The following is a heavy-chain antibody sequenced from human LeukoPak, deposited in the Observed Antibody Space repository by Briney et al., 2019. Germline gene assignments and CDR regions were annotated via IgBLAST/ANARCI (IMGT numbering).Heavy chain of an antibody. V-gene: IGHV3-7*03. CDR3: ARDVLAAGATGTFDI. D-gene: IGHD6-25*01. CDR2: IKQDGSEK. CDR1: TFTFSNYW. Sequence: GGSLRLPCAASTFTFSNYWMSWVRQAPGEGLEWVANIKQDGSEKYYVDSVKGRFTISRDNAKTSLYLQMNSLRAEDTAVYYCARDVLAAGATGTFDIWGQGTMATVSS. J-gene: IGHJ3*02.